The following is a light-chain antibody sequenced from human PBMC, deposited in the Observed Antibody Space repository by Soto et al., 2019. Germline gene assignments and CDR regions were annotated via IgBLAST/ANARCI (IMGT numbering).Light chain of an antibody. J-gene: IGKJ4*01. V-gene: IGKV4-1*01. CDR3: QQYYSTPLA. CDR1: QSVLYSSNNKNY. Sequence: DIVMTQSPDFLAVSLGERATINCKSSQSVLYSSNNKNYLAWYQHKPGQPPKLLIYWASTRESGVPDRFSGSGPGTDFTLTISSLQAEDVALYYCQQYYSTPLAFGGGTKVEIK. CDR2: WAS.